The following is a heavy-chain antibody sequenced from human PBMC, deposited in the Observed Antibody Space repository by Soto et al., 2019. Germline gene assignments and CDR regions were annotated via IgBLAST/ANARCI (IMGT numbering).Heavy chain of an antibody. D-gene: IGHD3-16*01. CDR1: GGSISSSSYY. CDR2: IFFSGRT. J-gene: IGHJ4*02. CDR3: ARKGGPFDY. Sequence: PSETLSLTCTVSGGSISSSSYYWGWIRQPPGKGLEWIGSIFFSGRTYYKPSLKSRVTISVDTSKNQFSLKLSSVTAADTAVYYCARKGGPFDYWGQGTLVTVSS. V-gene: IGHV4-39*01.